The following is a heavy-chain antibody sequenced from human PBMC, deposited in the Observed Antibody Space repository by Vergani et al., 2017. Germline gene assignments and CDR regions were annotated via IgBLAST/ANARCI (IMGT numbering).Heavy chain of an antibody. CDR2: IYDSRNN. Sequence: QLQLQESGPRLVKPSETLSLTCSLSGMSISNNNYYWGWIRQPPGKGLEWIGSIYDSRNNNYSPSLKGRVSISVDTSKNQFSLNLTSVTAADTAVYYCARHLRQLARNDVCDIWGHGTVVTVSS. J-gene: IGHJ3*02. CDR1: GMSISNNNYY. CDR3: ARHLRQLARNDVCDI. D-gene: IGHD6-6*01. V-gene: IGHV4-39*01.